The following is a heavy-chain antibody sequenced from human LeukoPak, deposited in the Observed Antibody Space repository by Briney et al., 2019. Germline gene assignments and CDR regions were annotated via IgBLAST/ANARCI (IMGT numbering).Heavy chain of an antibody. V-gene: IGHV3-33*01. CDR2: IWYDGSNE. CDR3: ARVPSASGIDY. D-gene: IGHD6-13*01. CDR1: GFTFSSYG. J-gene: IGHJ4*02. Sequence: GGSLRLSCAASGFTFSSYGMHWVRQAPGKGLEWVALIWYDGSNEYYADSVKGRFTISRDNSKNTLYLQMNSLRAEDTAVYYCARVPSASGIDYWGQGTLVTVSS.